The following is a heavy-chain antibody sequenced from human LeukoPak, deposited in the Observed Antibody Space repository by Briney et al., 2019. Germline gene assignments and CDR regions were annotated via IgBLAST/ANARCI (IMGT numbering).Heavy chain of an antibody. CDR1: GYTFTGYY. V-gene: IGHV1-46*01. CDR2: INPSGGST. Sequence: GASVKVSCKASGYTFTGYYMHWVRQAPGQGLEWMGIINPSGGSTSYAQKLQGRVTMTRDMSTSTVYMELSSLRSEDTAVYYCARWIQNYYYMDVWGKGTTVTVSS. CDR3: ARWIQNYYYMDV. J-gene: IGHJ6*03. D-gene: IGHD5-18*01.